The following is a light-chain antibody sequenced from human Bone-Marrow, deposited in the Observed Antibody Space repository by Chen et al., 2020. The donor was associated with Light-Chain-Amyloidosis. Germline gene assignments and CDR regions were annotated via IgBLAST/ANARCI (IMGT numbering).Light chain of an antibody. CDR3: QSYQGSSQGV. Sequence: FMLTQPPSASASPGDPVIISSTRSSGSIATNYVQWYQQRPGSSPTTVIYEDDQRPSGVPDRFSGSIDRSSNSASLTSSGLKTEDEADYCCQSYQGSSQGVFGGGTKLTVL. V-gene: IGLV6-57*01. J-gene: IGLJ3*02. CDR2: EDD. CDR1: SGSIATNY.